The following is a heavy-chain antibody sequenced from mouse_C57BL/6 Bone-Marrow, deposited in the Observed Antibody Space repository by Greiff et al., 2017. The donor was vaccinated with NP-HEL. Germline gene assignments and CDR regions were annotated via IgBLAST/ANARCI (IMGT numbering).Heavy chain of an antibody. Sequence: EVKVVESGGGLVQPGGSLSLSCAASGFTFTDYYMGWVRQPPGKALEWLGFIRNKANGYTTEYSASVKGRFTISRDNSQSILYLQMNALRAEDSATYYCARLHYYGSSSYAMDYWGQGTSVTVSS. D-gene: IGHD1-1*01. J-gene: IGHJ4*01. CDR2: IRNKANGYTT. CDR3: ARLHYYGSSSYAMDY. CDR1: GFTFTDYY. V-gene: IGHV7-3*01.